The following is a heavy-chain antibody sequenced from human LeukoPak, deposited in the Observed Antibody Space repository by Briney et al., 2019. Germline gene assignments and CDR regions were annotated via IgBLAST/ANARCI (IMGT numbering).Heavy chain of an antibody. J-gene: IGHJ4*02. D-gene: IGHD4-17*01. CDR1: GYTFTSYA. V-gene: IGHV1-3*01. Sequence: ASVMVSCKASGYTFTSYAMHWVRQAPGQRLEWMGWINAGNGNTKYSQKFQGRVTITRDTSASTAYMELSSLRSEDTAVYYCARVHPDGDPDFDYWGQGTLVTVSS. CDR2: INAGNGNT. CDR3: ARVHPDGDPDFDY.